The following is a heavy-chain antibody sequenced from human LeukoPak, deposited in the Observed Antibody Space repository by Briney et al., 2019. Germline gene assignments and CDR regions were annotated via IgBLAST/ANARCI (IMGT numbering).Heavy chain of an antibody. CDR3: ARRFAPSRNDAFDI. J-gene: IGHJ3*02. D-gene: IGHD3-10*01. CDR1: GGSMNSYY. Sequence: SETLSLTCSVSGGSMNSYYWSWIRQSPGKGLEWIGYIYYSGSTYYNPSLKSRVTISVDTSKNQFSLKLSSVTASDTAVYYCARRFAPSRNDAFDIWGQGTMVTVSS. V-gene: IGHV4-59*08. CDR2: IYYSGST.